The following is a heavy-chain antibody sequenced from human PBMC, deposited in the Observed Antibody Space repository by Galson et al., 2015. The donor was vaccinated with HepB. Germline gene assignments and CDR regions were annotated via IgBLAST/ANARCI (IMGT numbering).Heavy chain of an antibody. CDR1: GYSFSSYW. CDR3: ARQGRGGYNPLNY. D-gene: IGHD5-24*01. J-gene: IGHJ4*02. Sequence: QSGAEVKKPGESLKISCKGFGYSFSSYWIGWVRQMPGKGLEWMGIIYPGDSDTRYSPSFQGQVTISADKSISAAYLHWNSLKASDTAIHYCARQGRGGYNPLNYWGQGTLVTVSS. V-gene: IGHV5-51*01. CDR2: IYPGDSDT.